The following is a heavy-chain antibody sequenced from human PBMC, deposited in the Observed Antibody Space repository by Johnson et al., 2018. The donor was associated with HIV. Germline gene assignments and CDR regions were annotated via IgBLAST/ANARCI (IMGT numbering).Heavy chain of an antibody. J-gene: IGHJ3*02. Sequence: QVQLVESGGGVVQPGKSLRLSCAASGFTFSGYGMHWVRQAPGKGLEWVAVISYDGNNKYYADSVKGRFTISRDNSKNTLYLQMGSLRAEDTAVYYCARGWGGQQPIWGQGTMVTVSS. CDR3: ARGWGGQQPI. CDR2: ISYDGNNK. CDR1: GFTFSGYG. D-gene: IGHD3-16*01. V-gene: IGHV3-30*03.